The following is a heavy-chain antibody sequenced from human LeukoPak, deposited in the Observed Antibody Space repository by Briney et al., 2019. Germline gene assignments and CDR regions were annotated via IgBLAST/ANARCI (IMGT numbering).Heavy chain of an antibody. CDR2: ISYDGSNE. D-gene: IGHD4-17*01. J-gene: IGHJ4*02. CDR3: AREAYGDQVDY. Sequence: PGGSLRLSCAASGFTFSSYVMHWVRQAPGKGLEWVAIISYDGSNEYYADSVKGRFTISRDNSKNTLYLQMNSLRAADTAVYYCAREAYGDQVDYWGQGTLVTVSS. V-gene: IGHV3-30*04. CDR1: GFTFSSYV.